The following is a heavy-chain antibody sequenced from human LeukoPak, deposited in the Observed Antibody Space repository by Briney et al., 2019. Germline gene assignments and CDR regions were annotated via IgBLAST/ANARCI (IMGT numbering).Heavy chain of an antibody. Sequence: GGSLRLSCAASGFTFSSYSMNWVRQAPGKGLEWVSSISSSSSYIYYADSVKGRFTISRDNAKNSLYLQMNSLRAEGTAVYYCARGLLITGTTRLFDYWGQGTLVTVSS. V-gene: IGHV3-21*01. CDR2: ISSSSSYI. D-gene: IGHD1-7*01. CDR1: GFTFSSYS. CDR3: ARGLLITGTTRLFDY. J-gene: IGHJ4*02.